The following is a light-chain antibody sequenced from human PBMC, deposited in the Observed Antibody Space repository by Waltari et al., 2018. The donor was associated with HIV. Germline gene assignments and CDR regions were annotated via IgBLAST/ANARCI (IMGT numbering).Light chain of an antibody. V-gene: IGLV2-14*01. CDR3: QSYDSSNLWV. J-gene: IGLJ3*02. CDR1: SSDVGGYNY. Sequence: QSALTQPASVSGSPGQSITISCPGTSSDVGGYNYVSWYQQHPGKAPKLMIYDVSKRPSGVSNRFSGSKSGNTASLTISGLQAEDEADYYCQSYDSSNLWVFGGGTKLTVL. CDR2: DVS.